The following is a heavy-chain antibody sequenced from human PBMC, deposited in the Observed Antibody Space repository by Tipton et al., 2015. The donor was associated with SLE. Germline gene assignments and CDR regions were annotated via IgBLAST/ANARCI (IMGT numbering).Heavy chain of an antibody. CDR2: ISYDGSNK. D-gene: IGHD3-9*01. J-gene: IGHJ4*02. Sequence: SLRLSCAASGFTFSSYWMSWVRQAPGKGLEWVAVISYDGSNKYYADSVKGRFTISRDNSKNTLYLQMNSLRAEDTAVYYCARGQVRYFDRWGQGTLVTVSS. CDR1: GFTFSSYW. CDR3: ARGQVRYFDR. V-gene: IGHV3-30-3*01.